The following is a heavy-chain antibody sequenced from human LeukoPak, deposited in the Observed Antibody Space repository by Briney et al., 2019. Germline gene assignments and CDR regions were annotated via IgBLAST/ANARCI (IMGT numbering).Heavy chain of an antibody. Sequence: GGSLRLSCAASGFTFSSYAMHWVRQAPGKGLEWVSGISWNSGSIGYADSVKGRFTISRDNAKNSLYLQMNSLRAEDTALYYCANDMDKVNDAFDIWGQGTMVTVSS. J-gene: IGHJ3*02. CDR2: ISWNSGSI. V-gene: IGHV3-9*01. CDR3: ANDMDKVNDAFDI. CDR1: GFTFSSYA. D-gene: IGHD2-21*01.